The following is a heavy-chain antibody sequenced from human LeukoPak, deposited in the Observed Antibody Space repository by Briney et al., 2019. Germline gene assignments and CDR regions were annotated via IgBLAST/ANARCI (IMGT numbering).Heavy chain of an antibody. CDR3: ARAVYSSSWVDY. CDR2: INPNSGGT. J-gene: IGHJ4*02. D-gene: IGHD6-13*01. CDR1: GYTFTGYY. V-gene: IGHV1-2*02. Sequence: RASVKVSCKASGYTFTGYYMHWVRQAPGQGLEWMGWINPNSGGTNYAQKFQGRVTMTRDTSISTAYMELSRLRSDDTAVYYCARAVYSSSWVDYWGQGTLVTVSS.